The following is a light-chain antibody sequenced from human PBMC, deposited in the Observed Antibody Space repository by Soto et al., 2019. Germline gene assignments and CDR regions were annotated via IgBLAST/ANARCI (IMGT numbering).Light chain of an antibody. V-gene: IGKV3-20*01. CDR3: QQYGSSQFT. J-gene: IGKJ3*01. CDR2: DVS. CDR1: QSLSGRY. Sequence: EIVLTQSPGTLSLSQGERATLSCRASQSLSGRYLAWYQQKLGQAPRLLIYDVSSRASGIPDRFSGSGSGTDFTLSISRLEPEDFAVYYCQQYGSSQFTFGPGTKVDI.